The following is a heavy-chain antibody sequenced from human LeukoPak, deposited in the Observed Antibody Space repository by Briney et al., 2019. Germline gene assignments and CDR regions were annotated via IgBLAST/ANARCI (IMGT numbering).Heavy chain of an antibody. Sequence: GASVKVSCKASGGTFSSYAISWVRQAPGQGLEWMGRIIPILGIANYAQKFQGRVTITADKSTSTAYMELSSLRSEDTAVYYCARGPPDYYDSSGRPWFDSWGQGTLVTVSS. V-gene: IGHV1-69*04. CDR3: ARGPPDYYDSSGRPWFDS. D-gene: IGHD3-22*01. CDR1: GGTFSSYA. CDR2: IIPILGIA. J-gene: IGHJ5*01.